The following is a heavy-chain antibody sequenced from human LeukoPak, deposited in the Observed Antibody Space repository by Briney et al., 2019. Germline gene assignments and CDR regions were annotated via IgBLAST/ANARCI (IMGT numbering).Heavy chain of an antibody. CDR1: GYSFTSYW. CDR3: ARPGYCSSTSCYTIDAFDI. CDR2: IYPADSDT. Sequence: GESLKISCKSSGYSFTSYWIGWVRQMPGKGLEWMGIIYPADSDTRYSPSFQGQVTISADKSISTAYLQWGSLKASDTAMYYCARPGYCSSTSCYTIDAFDIWGQGTMVTVSS. D-gene: IGHD2-2*02. V-gene: IGHV5-51*01. J-gene: IGHJ3*02.